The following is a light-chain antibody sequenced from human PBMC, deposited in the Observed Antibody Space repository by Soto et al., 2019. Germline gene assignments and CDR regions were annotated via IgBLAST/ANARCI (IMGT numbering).Light chain of an antibody. CDR2: AAS. CDR3: QQSYSTPLYT. CDR1: QSISSY. Sequence: DIQMTQSPSSLSASVGDRVTITCRASQSISSYLNWYQQKPGKAPKLLIYAASSLQSGVPSRFIGSGSGTDFTRTISSLQPEDFATYYCQQSYSTPLYTFGQGTKLEIK. J-gene: IGKJ2*01. V-gene: IGKV1-39*01.